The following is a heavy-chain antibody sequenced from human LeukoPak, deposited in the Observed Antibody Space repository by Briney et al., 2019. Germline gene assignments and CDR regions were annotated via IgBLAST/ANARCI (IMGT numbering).Heavy chain of an antibody. CDR3: ARHEYGAAGY. D-gene: IGHD4-17*01. CDR1: GYSCTNYW. V-gene: IGHV5-51*01. CDR2: VYPGDSDT. Sequence: GESLKISCKSSGYSCTNYWIGWGRQMPGKVLELMGIVYPGDSDTRYSPSFQGQVTISAAKSIIPAYLQWSSLKASDTAMYYCARHEYGAAGYWGQGTLVTVSS. J-gene: IGHJ4*02.